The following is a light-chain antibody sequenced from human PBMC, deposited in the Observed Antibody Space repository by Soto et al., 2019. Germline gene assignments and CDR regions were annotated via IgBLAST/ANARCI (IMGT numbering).Light chain of an antibody. CDR2: DAS. CDR1: QSVRSN. Sequence: EIVLTQSPATLSVSPVERATLSCRARQSVRSNLAWYQQKPGQAPRLLIYDASTRATGIPARFSGSGSGTEFILTISSLQSEDFGVYYCQQYNTWPPITFGQGTLLEIK. J-gene: IGKJ5*01. CDR3: QQYNTWPPIT. V-gene: IGKV3D-15*01.